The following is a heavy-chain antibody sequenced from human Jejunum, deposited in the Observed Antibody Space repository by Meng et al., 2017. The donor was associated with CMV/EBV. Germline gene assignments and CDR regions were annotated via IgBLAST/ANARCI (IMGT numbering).Heavy chain of an antibody. CDR3: ARRGIRGGGMDV. D-gene: IGHD1-26*01. Sequence: SGFPFSSYWMHWVRQAPGKGLVWVSRINSDGSSTSYADSVKGRFTISRDNAKNTLYLQMNSLRAEDTAVYYCARRGIRGGGMDVWGQGTTVTVSS. J-gene: IGHJ6*02. V-gene: IGHV3-74*01. CDR1: GFPFSSYW. CDR2: INSDGSST.